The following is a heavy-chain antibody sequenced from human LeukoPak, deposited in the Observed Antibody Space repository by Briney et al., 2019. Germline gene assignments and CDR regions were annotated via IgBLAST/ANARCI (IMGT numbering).Heavy chain of an antibody. V-gene: IGHV3-30*18. J-gene: IGHJ4*02. D-gene: IGHD6-19*01. CDR1: GFTFSSYG. CDR2: ISYDGSNK. CDR3: AKDTDGSGWYYFDY. Sequence: GGSLRLSCAASGFTFSSYGMPWVRQAPGKGLEWVAVISYDGSNKYYADSVKGRFTISRDNSKNTLYLQMNSLRAEDTAVYYCAKDTDGSGWYYFDYWGQGTLVTVSS.